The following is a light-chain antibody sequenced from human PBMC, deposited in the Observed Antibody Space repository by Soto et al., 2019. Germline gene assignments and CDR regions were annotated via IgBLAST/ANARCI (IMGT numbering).Light chain of an antibody. Sequence: EIVMTQSPATLSVSPGERATLSCRASQSVSSDLAWYQQKPVQAPRLLIYGASTRATGIPARFSGSGSGTEFTLTITSLQSEDFAVYYCQQYNKWPRTFGQGTKVDIK. CDR3: QQYNKWPRT. V-gene: IGKV3-15*01. J-gene: IGKJ1*01. CDR1: QSVSSD. CDR2: GAS.